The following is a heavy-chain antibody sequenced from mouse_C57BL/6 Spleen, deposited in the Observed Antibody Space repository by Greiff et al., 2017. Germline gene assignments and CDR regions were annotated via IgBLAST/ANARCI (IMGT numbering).Heavy chain of an antibody. J-gene: IGHJ2*01. CDR3: ARSDYSNLYFDY. Sequence: QVQLQQPGAELVKPGASVKLSCKASGYTFTSYWMHWVKQRPGQGLEWIGMIHPNSGSTNYNEKFKSKATLTVDKSSSTAYMQLSSLTSEDSAVYYCARSDYSNLYFDYWGQGTTLTVSS. CDR2: IHPNSGST. CDR1: GYTFTSYW. V-gene: IGHV1-64*01. D-gene: IGHD2-5*01.